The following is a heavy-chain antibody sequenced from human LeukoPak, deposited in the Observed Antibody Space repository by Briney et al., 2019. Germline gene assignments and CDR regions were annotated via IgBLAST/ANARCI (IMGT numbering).Heavy chain of an antibody. V-gene: IGHV4-39*01. CDR1: GGSISTSSSY. Sequence: SETLSLTCTVSGGSISTSSSYWGWIRQPPGKGLEGIGHIYHTGSTYDNPSLKSRVTISADTSKNQFSLKVSSVTAADTAVYYCARRPPALGAFDICGQGTMVSVSS. CDR3: ARRPPALGAFDI. J-gene: IGHJ3*02. CDR2: IYHTGST.